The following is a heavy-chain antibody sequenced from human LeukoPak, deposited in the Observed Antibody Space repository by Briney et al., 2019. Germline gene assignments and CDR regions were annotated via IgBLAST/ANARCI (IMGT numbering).Heavy chain of an antibody. V-gene: IGHV4-59*01. Sequence: SETLSLTCTVSGGSISSYYWSWIRQPPGKGLEWIGYIYYSGSTNYNPSLKSRVTISGDTSKTQFSLKLSSVTAADTAVYYCARVYRSGSDYWGQGTLVTVSS. CDR2: IYYSGST. D-gene: IGHD6-19*01. J-gene: IGHJ4*02. CDR1: GGSISSYY. CDR3: ARVYRSGSDY.